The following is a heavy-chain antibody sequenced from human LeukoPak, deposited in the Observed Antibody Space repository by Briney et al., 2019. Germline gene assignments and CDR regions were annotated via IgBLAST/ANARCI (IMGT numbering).Heavy chain of an antibody. J-gene: IGHJ3*02. CDR3: ATNRQIMILGVVIMPAFDI. Sequence: ASVKVSCKVSGYTLTELSMHWVRQAPGKGLEWMGGFDVEDGEIIYAQKFQGRVTMTEDTSTDTAYMELSSLRSEDTAVYYCATNRQIMILGVVIMPAFDIWGQGTMVTVSS. V-gene: IGHV1-24*01. D-gene: IGHD3-3*01. CDR1: GYTLTELS. CDR2: FDVEDGEI.